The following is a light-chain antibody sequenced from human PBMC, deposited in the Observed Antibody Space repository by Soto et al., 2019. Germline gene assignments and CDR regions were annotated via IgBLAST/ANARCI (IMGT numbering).Light chain of an antibody. V-gene: IGKV3-20*01. CDR2: GAS. CDR3: HQYGSSPYT. Sequence: EIVLTQSPGTLSLSPGERATLSCRASQSVSSSFLAWYQQKPGQAPRLLIDGASSRANGIPDRCSGSGSGTDFTLTINRLEPEDFAVYYCHQYGSSPYTFGQVTKLGIK. J-gene: IGKJ2*01. CDR1: QSVSSSF.